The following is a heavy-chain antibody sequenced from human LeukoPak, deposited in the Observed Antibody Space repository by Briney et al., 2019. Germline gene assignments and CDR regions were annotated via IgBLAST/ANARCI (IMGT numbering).Heavy chain of an antibody. J-gene: IGHJ6*04. CDR3: ARNYYDSSGFMDV. D-gene: IGHD3-22*01. Sequence: GGSLRLSCAASGFTVSSNYMSWARQAPGKGLEWVSVIYSGGSTYYADSVKGRFTISRDNSKNTLYLQMNSLRAEDTAVYYCARNYYDSSGFMDVWGKGTTVTISS. CDR2: IYSGGST. V-gene: IGHV3-53*01. CDR1: GFTVSSNY.